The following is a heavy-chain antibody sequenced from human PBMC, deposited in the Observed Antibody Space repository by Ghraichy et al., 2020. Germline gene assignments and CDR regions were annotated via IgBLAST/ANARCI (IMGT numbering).Heavy chain of an antibody. CDR3: ARGKVVTALQYYYYGMDV. V-gene: IGHV4-34*01. D-gene: IGHD2-21*02. CDR1: GGSFIGYY. J-gene: IGHJ6*02. CDR2: INHSGST. Sequence: SETLSLTCAVYGGSFIGYYWSWIRQPPGKGLEWIGEINHSGSTNYNPSLKSRVTISVDTSKNQFSLKLSSVTAADTAVYYCARGKVVTALQYYYYGMDVWGQGTTVTVSS.